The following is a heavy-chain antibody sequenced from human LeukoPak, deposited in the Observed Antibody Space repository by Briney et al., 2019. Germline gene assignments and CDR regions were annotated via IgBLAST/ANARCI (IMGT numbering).Heavy chain of an antibody. D-gene: IGHD4-11*01. CDR1: GFTFNRNA. CDR3: AKDDSMTLNHFDT. CDR2: INYSGGHT. V-gene: IGHV3-23*01. Sequence: PGGSLRLSCAASGFTFNRNAMSWVRQAPGKGLEWVSGINYSGGHTYYADSVKGRFTISRDNSENTLSLQMNSLRAEDTAVYYCAKDDSMTLNHFDTWGQGTLVTVSS. J-gene: IGHJ4*02.